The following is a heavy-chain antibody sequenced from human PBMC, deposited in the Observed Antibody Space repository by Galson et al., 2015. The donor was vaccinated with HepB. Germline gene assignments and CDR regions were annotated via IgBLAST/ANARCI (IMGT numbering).Heavy chain of an antibody. D-gene: IGHD3-16*02. Sequence: SVKVSCKASTNIFSNFGISWVRQAPGQGLEWMGWISGYNGNTNYARNLQGRVTMTTDTSTSTTYLELRSPTSDDTAVYYCARARYSDSAPEYWGQGTLVTVSS. J-gene: IGHJ4*01. CDR3: ARARYSDSAPEY. CDR2: ISGYNGNT. CDR1: TNIFSNFG. V-gene: IGHV1-18*01.